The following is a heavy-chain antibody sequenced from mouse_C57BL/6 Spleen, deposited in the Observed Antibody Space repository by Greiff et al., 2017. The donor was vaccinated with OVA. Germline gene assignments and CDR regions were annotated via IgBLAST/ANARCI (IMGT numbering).Heavy chain of an antibody. CDR3: AREEAQGTSFAY. CDR2: IDPNSGGT. J-gene: IGHJ3*01. CDR1: GYTFTSYW. Sequence: QVQLKQPGAELVKPGASVKLSCKASGYTFTSYWMHWVKQRPGRGLEWIGRIDPNSGGTKYNEKFKSKATLTVDKPSSTAYMQLSSLTSEDSAVYDCAREEAQGTSFAYWGKGTLVTVSA. D-gene: IGHD3-3*01. V-gene: IGHV1-72*01.